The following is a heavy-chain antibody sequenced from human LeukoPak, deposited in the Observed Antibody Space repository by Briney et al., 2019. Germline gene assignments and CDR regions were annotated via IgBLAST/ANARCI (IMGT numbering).Heavy chain of an antibody. CDR3: ARGPIGYCSGGSCYYYYMDV. Sequence: SVKVSCKASGGTFSSYAISWVRQAPGQGLEWMGGIIPIFGTANYAQKFQGRVTITTDESTSTAYMELSSLRSEDTAVYYCARGPIGYCSGGSCYYYYMDVWGKGTTVTVSS. CDR1: GGTFSSYA. J-gene: IGHJ6*03. CDR2: IIPIFGTA. V-gene: IGHV1-69*05. D-gene: IGHD2-15*01.